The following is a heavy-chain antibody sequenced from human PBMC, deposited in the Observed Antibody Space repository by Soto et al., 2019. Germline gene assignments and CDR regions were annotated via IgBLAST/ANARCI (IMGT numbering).Heavy chain of an antibody. CDR2: INAGNGNT. D-gene: IGHD2-8*01. CDR1: GYTFTSYA. Sequence: ASVKVSCKASGYTFTSYAMHWVRQAPGQRLEWMGWINAGNGNTKYSQKFQGRVTITRDTSASTAYMELSSLRSEDTAVYYCARVGFDIVLMVSAYDYWGQGTLVTVSS. J-gene: IGHJ4*02. V-gene: IGHV1-3*01. CDR3: ARVGFDIVLMVSAYDY.